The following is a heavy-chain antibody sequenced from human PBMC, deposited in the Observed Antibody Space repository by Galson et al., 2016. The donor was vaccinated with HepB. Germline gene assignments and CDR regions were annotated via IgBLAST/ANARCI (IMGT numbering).Heavy chain of an antibody. V-gene: IGHV3-23*01. J-gene: IGHJ5*02. CDR2: ISNSGITT. D-gene: IGHD2-2*01. CDR3: AIASGAYCRRTNCPGS. Sequence: SLRLSCAVSGFTFNNYAMSWVRQAPGKGLEWVSAISNSGITTHYADSVKGRFTISRDSSSNTLYLQMDSLRADDTAVYYCAIASGAYCRRTNCPGSWGQGTLVTVSS. CDR1: GFTFNNYA.